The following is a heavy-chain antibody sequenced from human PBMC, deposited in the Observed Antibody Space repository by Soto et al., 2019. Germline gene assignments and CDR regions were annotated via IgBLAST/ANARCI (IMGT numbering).Heavy chain of an antibody. CDR1: GGSISSGGYY. CDR2: IYHSGST. Sequence: SETLSLTCTVSGGSISSGGYYWSWVRQPPGKGLEWIGEIYHSGSTNYNPSLKSRVTISVDKSKNQFSLKLSSVTAADTAVYYCARDGGGSSFGNWFDPWGQGTLVTVSS. V-gene: IGHV4-39*07. J-gene: IGHJ5*02. D-gene: IGHD6-13*01. CDR3: ARDGGGSSFGNWFDP.